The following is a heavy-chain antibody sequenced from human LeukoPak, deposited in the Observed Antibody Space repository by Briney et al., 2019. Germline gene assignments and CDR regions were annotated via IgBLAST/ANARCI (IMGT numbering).Heavy chain of an antibody. CDR1: GFTVSSNY. CDR2: IYSGGST. V-gene: IGHV3-53*04. D-gene: IGHD6-19*01. CDR3: AKGGSGWYLDNWFDP. Sequence: GGSLRLSCAASGFTVSSNYMSWVRQAPGKGLEWVSVIYSGGSTYYADSVKGRFTISRHNSKNTLYLQMNSLRAEDTAVYYCAKGGSGWYLDNWFDPWGQGTLVTVSS. J-gene: IGHJ5*02.